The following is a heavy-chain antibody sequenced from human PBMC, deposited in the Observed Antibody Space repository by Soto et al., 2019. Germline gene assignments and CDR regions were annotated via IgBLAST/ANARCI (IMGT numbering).Heavy chain of an antibody. CDR1: GGSFSGYY. V-gene: IGHV4-34*01. CDR3: ARGPSLRYFDWLKRRPLLYYFDY. D-gene: IGHD3-9*01. J-gene: IGHJ4*02. Sequence: PSETLSLTCAVYGGSFSGYYLSWIRQPPGKGLEWIGEINHSGSTNYNPSLKSRVTISVDTSKNQFSLTLSSVTAADTAVYYCARGPSLRYFDWLKRRPLLYYFDYWGQGTLVTVSS. CDR2: INHSGST.